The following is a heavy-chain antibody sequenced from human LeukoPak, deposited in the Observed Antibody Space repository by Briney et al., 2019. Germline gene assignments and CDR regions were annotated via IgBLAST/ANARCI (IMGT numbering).Heavy chain of an antibody. J-gene: IGHJ5*02. V-gene: IGHV3-7*01. CDR1: GFIFNRFR. CDR2: INEDGSEK. D-gene: IGHD5-18*01. CDR3: ARNRGGYSNGQRDSWFDP. Sequence: GGSLRLSCAASGFIFNRFRMSWVRQAPGKGLEWVAHINEDGSEKYYVDSVKSRFTISRDNAKNSLNLQMNSLRAEDTAVYYCARNRGGYSNGQRDSWFDPWGQGTLVTVSS.